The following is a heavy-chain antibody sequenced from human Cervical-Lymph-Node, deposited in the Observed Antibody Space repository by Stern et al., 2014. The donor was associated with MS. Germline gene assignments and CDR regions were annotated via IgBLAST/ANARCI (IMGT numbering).Heavy chain of an antibody. D-gene: IGHD3-16*01. J-gene: IGHJ2*01. CDR2: RRKGGTTL. V-gene: IGHV3-48*02. CDR3: ARDGLRGFGSFDL. Sequence: EVQLVQSGGGLVQPGGSLRLSCVVSGFTSTTYRMNWVRQAPGKGLEWISYRRKGGTTLFYADSVKGRFTISRDNDRNSLYLQMKSLRDEDTAIYYCARDGLRGFGSFDLWGRGTLVTVSS. CDR1: GFTSTTYR.